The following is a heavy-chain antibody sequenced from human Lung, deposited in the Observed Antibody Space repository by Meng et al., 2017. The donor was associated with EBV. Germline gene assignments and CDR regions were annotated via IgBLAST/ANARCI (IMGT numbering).Heavy chain of an antibody. J-gene: IGHJ5*02. V-gene: IGHV4-39*01. CDR2: IYYSGST. D-gene: IGHD4-11*01. Sequence: LPGPEPGPGLGKASAPLPLTRTASGGSISSSSYYWGWIRQPPGKGLELIGSIYYSGSTYYNPSLKSRVTISVDTSKNQFSLKLSSVTAADTAVYYCARHYAQDYSNYVVWFDPWGQGTLVTVSS. CDR3: ARHYAQDYSNYVVWFDP. CDR1: GGSISSSSYY.